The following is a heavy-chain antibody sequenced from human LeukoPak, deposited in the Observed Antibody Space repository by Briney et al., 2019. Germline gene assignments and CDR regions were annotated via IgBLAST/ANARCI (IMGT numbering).Heavy chain of an antibody. J-gene: IGHJ4*02. CDR2: IYDSGST. V-gene: IGHV4-31*03. D-gene: IGHD6-6*01. CDR3: ARGRSSDY. CDR1: GGSISIGGYY. Sequence: PSETLSLTCTVSGGSISIGGYYWSWIRQHPGKGLEWIEYIYDSGSTYYNPSLKSRVTISVDTSKNQFSLKLSSLTAADTAVYYCARGRSSDYWGQGTLVTVSS.